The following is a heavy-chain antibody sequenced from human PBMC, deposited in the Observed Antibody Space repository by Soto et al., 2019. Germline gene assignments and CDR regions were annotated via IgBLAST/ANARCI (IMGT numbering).Heavy chain of an antibody. CDR2: IYYSGST. D-gene: IGHD3-16*01. CDR3: ASHWGFWADY. V-gene: IGHV4-59*08. CDR1: GGSISSYY. Sequence: QVQLQESGPGLVKPSETLSLTCTVSGGSISSYYWSWIRQPPGKGLEWIGYIYYSGSTNYNPSLKSRVTISVDTSKNQFSLKLSSVTATDTAVYYCASHWGFWADYWGQGTLVTVSS. J-gene: IGHJ4*02.